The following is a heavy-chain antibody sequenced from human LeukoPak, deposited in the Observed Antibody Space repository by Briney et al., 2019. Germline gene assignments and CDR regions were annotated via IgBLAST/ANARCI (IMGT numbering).Heavy chain of an antibody. CDR3: ARGGHYGSGSYDFDY. J-gene: IGHJ4*02. V-gene: IGHV4-61*02. CDR1: GGSISSGSYY. Sequence: PSETLSLTCTVSGGSISSGSYYWSWIRQPAGKGLEWIGRIYTSGSTNYNPSLKSRVTISVDTSKNQLSLKLSSVTAADTAVYYCARGGHYGSGSYDFDYWGQGTLVTVSS. CDR2: IYTSGST. D-gene: IGHD3-10*01.